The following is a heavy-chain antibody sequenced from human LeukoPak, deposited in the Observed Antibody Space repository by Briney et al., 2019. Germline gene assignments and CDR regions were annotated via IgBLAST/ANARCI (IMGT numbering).Heavy chain of an antibody. CDR2: INHSGST. J-gene: IGHJ3*02. Sequence: SETLSLTCAVYGGSFSGYYWSWIRQPPGKGLEWIGEINHSGSTNYNPSLKSRVTISVDTSKNQFPLKLSSVTAADTAVYYCARGLRTGTTGECAFDIWGQGTMVTVSS. D-gene: IGHD1-1*01. V-gene: IGHV4-34*01. CDR1: GGSFSGYY. CDR3: ARGLRTGTTGECAFDI.